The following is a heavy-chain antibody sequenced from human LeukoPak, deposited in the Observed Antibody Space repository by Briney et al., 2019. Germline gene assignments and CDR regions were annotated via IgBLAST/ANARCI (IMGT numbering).Heavy chain of an antibody. J-gene: IGHJ5*02. D-gene: IGHD3-22*01. CDR2: INPSGGST. CDR1: GYTFTSYY. CDR3: ARDMAQIVVVITKNWFDP. V-gene: IGHV1-46*01. Sequence: ASVKVSCKASGYTFTSYYMHWVRQAPGQGLEWKGIINPSGGSTSYAQKFQGRVTMTRDTSTSTVYMELSSLRSEDTAVYYCARDMAQIVVVITKNWFDPWGQGTLVTVSS.